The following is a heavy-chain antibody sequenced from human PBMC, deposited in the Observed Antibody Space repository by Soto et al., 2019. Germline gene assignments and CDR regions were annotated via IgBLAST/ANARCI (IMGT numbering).Heavy chain of an antibody. CDR2: IVVGSGYT. V-gene: IGHV1-58*01. Sequence: GASVKVSCKASGFTFINSALQCVRQARGQRLEWIGWIVVGSGYTNYAQKFQERVTITRDMSTTTAYMELSSLRSEDTAVYYCAKEKISTSCCNWFDPWGQGTLVTVSS. CDR3: AKEKISTSCCNWFDP. CDR1: GFTFINSA. D-gene: IGHD2-2*01. J-gene: IGHJ5*02.